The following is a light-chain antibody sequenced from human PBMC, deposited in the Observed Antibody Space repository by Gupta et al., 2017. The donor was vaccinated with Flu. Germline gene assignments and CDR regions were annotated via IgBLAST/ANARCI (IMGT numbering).Light chain of an antibody. J-gene: IGKJ1*01. V-gene: IGKV4-1*01. CDR3: QQDYSVPRT. Sequence: DIVMTQSPDSLAVSLGERATINCKSSQTVLHSSNNKNYLAWYQQKPGQAPKLLIYWASTRESGVPDRFSGSGSGTDFTLTISSLQAEDVAVYYCQQDYSVPRTFGQGTKVEIK. CDR1: QTVLHSSNNKNY. CDR2: WAS.